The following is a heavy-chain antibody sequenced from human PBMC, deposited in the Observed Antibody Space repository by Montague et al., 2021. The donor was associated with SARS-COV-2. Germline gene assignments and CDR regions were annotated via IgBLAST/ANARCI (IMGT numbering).Heavy chain of an antibody. V-gene: IGHV4-4*02. J-gene: IGHJ1*01. D-gene: IGHD1-1*01. CDR1: GDSINSEHW. Sequence: SETLSLTCAVSGDSINSEHWWSWVRQPPGKGLEWIVETHQWGGTTYNPSLKSRLTISVDTSKNQFSLKLSSVTAADTAVYFCTRLSLGWNTDWGQGTLVTVSS. CDR2: THQWGGT. CDR3: TRLSLGWNTD.